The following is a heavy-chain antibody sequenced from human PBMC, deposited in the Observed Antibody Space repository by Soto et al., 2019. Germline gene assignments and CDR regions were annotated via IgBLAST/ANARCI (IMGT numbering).Heavy chain of an antibody. D-gene: IGHD3-16*01. CDR1: RASIKSYH. Sequence: PSVTLSLTCAVSRASIKSYHWSFLRQPAGKGLEWIGRIQHTGNTNFNPSLKSRVTISADTSNNQLSLKMTSVTAANTPVHFPAKDVSWRRWCEPWGQGDRVIVSS. J-gene: IGHJ5*02. CDR3: AKDVSWRRWCEP. CDR2: IQHTGNT. V-gene: IGHV4-4*07.